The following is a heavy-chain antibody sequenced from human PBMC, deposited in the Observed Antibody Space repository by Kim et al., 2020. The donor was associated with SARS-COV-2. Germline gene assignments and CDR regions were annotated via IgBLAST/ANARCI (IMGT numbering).Heavy chain of an antibody. CDR1: KFTFSSYW. D-gene: IGHD6-19*01. CDR3: VKDAPGGWSFDY. J-gene: IGHJ4*02. CDR2: IKTDGSET. Sequence: GGSLRLSCAASKFTFSSYWMHWVRQAPGKGLEWVADIKTDGSETYYVDSVKGRFTVSRDNAKNSLFLQMNSLRAEDTGVYYCVKDAPGGWSFDYWGQVTL. V-gene: IGHV3-7*01.